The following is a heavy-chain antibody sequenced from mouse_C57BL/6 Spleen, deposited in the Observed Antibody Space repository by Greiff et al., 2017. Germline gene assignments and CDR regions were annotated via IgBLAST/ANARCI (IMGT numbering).Heavy chain of an antibody. D-gene: IGHD1-1*01. CDR2: INPNNGGT. CDR3: ALYYGSYPYWDFDV. V-gene: IGHV1-18*01. CDR1: GYTFTDYN. Sequence: EVKLVESGPELVKPGASVKIPCTASGYTFTDYNMDWVKQSHGKSLEWIGDINPNNGGTNYNKKFKGKATLTVDKSSSTAYMELRSLTSEDTAVYYCALYYGSYPYWDFDVWGTGTTVTVSS. J-gene: IGHJ1*03.